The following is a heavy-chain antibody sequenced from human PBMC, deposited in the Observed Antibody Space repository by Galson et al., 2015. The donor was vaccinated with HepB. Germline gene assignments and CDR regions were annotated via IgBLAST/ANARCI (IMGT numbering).Heavy chain of an antibody. Sequence: SLRLSCAASGFTVSSNYMSWVRQAPKKGLDWVSVIYSGGSTYYADSVKGRFTISRDNSKNTLYLQMNSLRAEDTAVYYCARVVVGGTNYAFDTWGQGTMVTVSS. CDR3: ARVVVGGTNYAFDT. J-gene: IGHJ3*02. D-gene: IGHD1-26*01. CDR2: IYSGGST. V-gene: IGHV3-53*01. CDR1: GFTVSSNY.